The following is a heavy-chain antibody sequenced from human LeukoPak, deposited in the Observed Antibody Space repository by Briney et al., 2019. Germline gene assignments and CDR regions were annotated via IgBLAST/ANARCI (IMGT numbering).Heavy chain of an antibody. J-gene: IGHJ4*02. Sequence: PGGSLRLSCAASGFTFSSYAMSWVRQAPGKGLEWVSAISGSGGSTYYADSVKGRFTISRDNSKNTLYLQMNSLRAEDTAVYYCAKNTYYYDSSGYYYVFYFDYWGQGTLVTVS. CDR2: ISGSGGST. D-gene: IGHD3-22*01. CDR1: GFTFSSYA. CDR3: AKNTYYYDSSGYYYVFYFDY. V-gene: IGHV3-23*01.